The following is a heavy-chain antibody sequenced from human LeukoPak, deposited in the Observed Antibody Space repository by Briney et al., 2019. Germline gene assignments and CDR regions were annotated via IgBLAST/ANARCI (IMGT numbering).Heavy chain of an antibody. D-gene: IGHD2-8*02. Sequence: GGSLRLSCAASGFAFSGYSMNWVRQAPGKGLEWVSYISSGSSTIFYADSVKGRFTISRDNAKSSLFLQMNSLRAEDTAVYYCARSRTGNYFDYWGQGTLVTVSS. CDR2: ISSGSSTI. V-gene: IGHV3-48*01. CDR3: ARSRTGNYFDY. J-gene: IGHJ4*02. CDR1: GFAFSGYS.